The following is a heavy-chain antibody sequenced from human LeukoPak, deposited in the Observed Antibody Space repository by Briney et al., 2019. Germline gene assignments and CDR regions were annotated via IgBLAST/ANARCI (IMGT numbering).Heavy chain of an antibody. Sequence: ASVKVSCKASGYTSTGYYMHWVRQAPGQGLEWMGWINPNSGGTNYAQKFQGRVTMTRDTSISTAYMELSRLRSDDTAVYYCAILFPASNYFDYWGQGTLVTVSS. CDR2: INPNSGGT. CDR1: GYTSTGYY. V-gene: IGHV1-2*02. CDR3: AILFPASNYFDY. D-gene: IGHD2-2*01. J-gene: IGHJ4*02.